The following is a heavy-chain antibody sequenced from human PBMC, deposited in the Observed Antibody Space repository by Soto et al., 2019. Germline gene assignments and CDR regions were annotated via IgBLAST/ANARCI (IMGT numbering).Heavy chain of an antibody. Sequence: EVQLLESGGRLVQPGGSLRLSCAASGFTFDRYAMGWVRQAPGKGLDWVSVISGGGAKTNYADSVQGRFTISRDNSKNTLYLQMNSLRAENTAVYSYAREGYGSWSYYSQSIDCRGQGTLVTVSS. CDR2: ISGGGAKT. J-gene: IGHJ4*02. CDR1: GFTFDRYA. V-gene: IGHV3-23*01. CDR3: AREGYGSWSYYSQSIDC. D-gene: IGHD3-10*01.